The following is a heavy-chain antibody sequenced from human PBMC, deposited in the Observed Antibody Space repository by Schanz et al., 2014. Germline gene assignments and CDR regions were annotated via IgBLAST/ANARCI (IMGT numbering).Heavy chain of an antibody. CDR2: IYHSGNT. CDR1: GFTFNSYAM. V-gene: IGHV4-4*02. J-gene: IGHJ6*02. CDR3: ARDSLRGATGGYGMDV. Sequence: VQLVESGGGLVQPGGSLRLSCAASGFTFNSYAMTWVRQAPGKGLEWIGEIYHSGNTNYNASLKSRVTISVDKSKNQFSLKVRSVTAADTAVYYCARDSLRGATGGYGMDVWGQGTTVTVSS. D-gene: IGHD2-8*02.